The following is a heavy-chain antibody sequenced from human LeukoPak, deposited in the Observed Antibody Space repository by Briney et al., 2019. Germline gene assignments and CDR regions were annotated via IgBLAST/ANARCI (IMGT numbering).Heavy chain of an antibody. CDR1: GFTFSSYA. Sequence: GGSLRLSCAASGFTFSSYAMHWVRQAPGKGLEWVAVISYDGSNKYYADSVKGRFPISRDNSKNTLYLQMNSLRAEDTAVYYCARDLGEVHARSGYTPYGMDVWGQGTTVTVSS. CDR3: ARDLGEVHARSGYTPYGMDV. D-gene: IGHD3-3*01. V-gene: IGHV3-30-3*01. J-gene: IGHJ6*02. CDR2: ISYDGSNK.